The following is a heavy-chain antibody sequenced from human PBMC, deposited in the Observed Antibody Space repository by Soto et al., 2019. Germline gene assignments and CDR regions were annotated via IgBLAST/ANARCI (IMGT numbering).Heavy chain of an antibody. CDR3: ARDKDRQQLGGNYYYIMDV. CDR2: IMPVFPTP. CDR1: GGTFRTSA. J-gene: IGHJ6*01. V-gene: IGHV1-69*12. D-gene: IGHD3-3*02. Sequence: QVQLVQSVAEVKKPGSSVKVSCKTSGGTFRTSAISWVRQAPGQGLEWMGGIMPVFPTPDYAQKFQGRVTITADESTGTAYMELSSLRSEDTAVYYCARDKDRQQLGGNYYYIMDVWGQGTTVTVSS.